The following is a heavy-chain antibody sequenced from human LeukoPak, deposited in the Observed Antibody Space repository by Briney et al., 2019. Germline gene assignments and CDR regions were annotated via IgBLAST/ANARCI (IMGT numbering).Heavy chain of an antibody. CDR3: ARENLGYCSSTSCYPPDY. CDR1: GFTLSSYS. V-gene: IGHV3-48*01. D-gene: IGHD2-2*01. J-gene: IGHJ4*02. Sequence: GGSLRLSCAASGFTLSSYSMNWVRQAPGKGLEWVSYTGSSSTTIYYADSVKGRFTISRDNAKNSLYLQMNSLRAEDTAVYYCARENLGYCSSTSCYPPDYWGQGTLVTVSS. CDR2: TGSSSTTI.